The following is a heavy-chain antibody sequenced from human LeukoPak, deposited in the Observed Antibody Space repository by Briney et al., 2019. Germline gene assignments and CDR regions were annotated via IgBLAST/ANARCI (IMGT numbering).Heavy chain of an antibody. J-gene: IGHJ4*02. Sequence: SETLSLTCTVSGGSISSYYWSWIRQPPGKGLEWIGYIYYSGSTNYNPSLKSRVTISVDTSKNQFSLKLSSVTAADTAVYYCARAPYGSGFDYWGQGTLVTVSS. CDR1: GGSISSYY. CDR2: IYYSGST. V-gene: IGHV4-59*01. CDR3: ARAPYGSGFDY. D-gene: IGHD3-10*01.